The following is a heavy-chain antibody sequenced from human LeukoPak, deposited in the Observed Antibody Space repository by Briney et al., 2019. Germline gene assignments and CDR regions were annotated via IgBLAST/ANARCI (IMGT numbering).Heavy chain of an antibody. CDR2: MYYSGTT. D-gene: IGHD5-12*01. CDR1: GGSISSSDYY. J-gene: IGHJ4*02. Sequence: SETLSLTCTVSGGSISSSDYYWGWIRQPPGKGLEWIGTMYYSGTTYYNPSLKSRVTISVDTSKNQFSLKLSSVTAADTAVYYCARDRGYSGYGYFDYWGQGTLVTVSS. V-gene: IGHV4-39*07. CDR3: ARDRGYSGYGYFDY.